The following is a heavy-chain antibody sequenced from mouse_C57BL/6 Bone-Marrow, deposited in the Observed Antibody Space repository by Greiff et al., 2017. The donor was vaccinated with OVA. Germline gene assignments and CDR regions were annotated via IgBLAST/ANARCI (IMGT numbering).Heavy chain of an antibody. CDR1: GYTFTSYW. J-gene: IGHJ1*03. Sequence: VQLQQSGAELVKPGASVKMSCKASGYTFTSYWITWVKQRPGQGLEWIGDIYPGSGSTNYNEKFKSKATLTVDTSSSTAYMQLSSLTSEDSAVYYCARGLYYGSSHWYFDVWGTGTTVTVSS. CDR2: IYPGSGST. D-gene: IGHD1-1*01. V-gene: IGHV1-55*01. CDR3: ARGLYYGSSHWYFDV.